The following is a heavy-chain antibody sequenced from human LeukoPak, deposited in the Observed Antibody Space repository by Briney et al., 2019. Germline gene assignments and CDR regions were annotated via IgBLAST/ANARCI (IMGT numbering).Heavy chain of an antibody. CDR1: GGSISSSSYY. Sequence: PSETLSLTCTVSGGSISSSSYYWGWIRQPPGKGLEWIASMYYSGTTFYSPSLKGRVTISVDTSKNQLSLKLGSVTAADTAVYYCARHPPRDGSAFDYWGQGTLVTVSS. J-gene: IGHJ4*02. CDR2: MYYSGTT. V-gene: IGHV4-39*01. CDR3: ARHPPRDGSAFDY.